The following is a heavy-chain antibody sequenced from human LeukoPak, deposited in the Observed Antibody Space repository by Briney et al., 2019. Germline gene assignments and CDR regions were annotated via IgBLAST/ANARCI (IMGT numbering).Heavy chain of an antibody. CDR3: ARGVPVAGKDYYYYYMDV. Sequence: ASVKVSCKASGYTFTSYGISWVRQAPGQGLEWMGWISAYNGNTNYAQKLQGRVTMTTDTSTSTAYMELRSLRSDDTAVYYCARGVPVAGKDYYYYYMDVWGKGTTVTVSS. V-gene: IGHV1-18*01. D-gene: IGHD6-19*01. CDR1: GYTFTSYG. CDR2: ISAYNGNT. J-gene: IGHJ6*03.